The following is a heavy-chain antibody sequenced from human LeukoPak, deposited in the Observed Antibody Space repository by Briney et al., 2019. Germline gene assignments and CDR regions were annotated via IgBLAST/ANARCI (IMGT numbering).Heavy chain of an antibody. CDR3: ARDYYDSSGYYGVPRYYYYYMDV. D-gene: IGHD3-22*01. CDR2: IYTSVST. J-gene: IGHJ6*03. V-gene: IGHV4-4*07. Sequence: SETLSLTCTVSGGSISSYYWSWIRQPAGKGLEWIVRIYTSVSTNYNPSLKSRVTISVDKSKNQFSLKLSSVTAADTAVYYCARDYYDSSGYYGVPRYYYYYMDVWGKGTTVTVSS. CDR1: GGSISSYY.